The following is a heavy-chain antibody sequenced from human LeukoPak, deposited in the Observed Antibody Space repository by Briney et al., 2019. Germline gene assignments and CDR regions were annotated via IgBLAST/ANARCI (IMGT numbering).Heavy chain of an antibody. J-gene: IGHJ5*02. V-gene: IGHV4-30-4*08. Sequence: PSETLSLTCTVSGGSISSDDYYWSWIRQPPGKGLEWIGFIYYTGSTYYNPSLKSRVTISVDTSKNQFSLRLSSVTAADTAVYYCARCPSPGWFHPWGQGTLVTVSS. CDR1: GGSISSDDYY. CDR2: IYYTGST. CDR3: ARCPSPGWFHP.